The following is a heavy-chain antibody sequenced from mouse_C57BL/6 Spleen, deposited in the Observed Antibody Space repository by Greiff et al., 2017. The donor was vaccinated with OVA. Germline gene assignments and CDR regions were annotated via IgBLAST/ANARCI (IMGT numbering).Heavy chain of an antibody. CDR2: ISGGGGNT. Sequence: DVHLVESGGGLVKPGGSLKLSCAASGFTFSSYTMSWVRQTPEKRLEWVATISGGGGNTYYPDSVKGRFTISRDNAKNTLYLQMSSLRSEDTALYYCASLRYYFDYWGQGTTLTVSS. D-gene: IGHD1-1*01. CDR3: ASLRYYFDY. CDR1: GFTFSSYT. J-gene: IGHJ2*01. V-gene: IGHV5-9*01.